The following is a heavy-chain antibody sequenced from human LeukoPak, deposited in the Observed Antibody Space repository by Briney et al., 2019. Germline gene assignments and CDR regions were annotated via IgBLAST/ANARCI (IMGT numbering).Heavy chain of an antibody. CDR1: GGTFSSYA. CDR3: ARADYYGSGSYYNANGDY. CDR2: IIPIFGTA. D-gene: IGHD3-10*01. Sequence: SVKVSCKASGGTFSSYAISWVRQAPGQGLEWMGGIIPIFGTANYAQKFQGRVTITADESTSTAYMELRSLRSEDTAVYYCARADYYGSGSYYNANGDYWGERTRVTVST. V-gene: IGHV1-69*01. J-gene: IGHJ4*02.